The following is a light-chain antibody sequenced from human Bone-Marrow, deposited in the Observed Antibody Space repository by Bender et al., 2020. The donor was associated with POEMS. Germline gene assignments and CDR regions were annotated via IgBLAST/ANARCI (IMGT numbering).Light chain of an antibody. J-gene: IGLJ2*01. CDR3: QAWDSSTIV. CDR2: QDS. Sequence: SYELTQPPSMSVSPGQTARITCSGDALPKQYACWYQQKPGQSPVLVIYQDSKRPSGIPERFSGSNSGNTATLTISGTQAMDEADYYCQAWDSSTIVFGGGTKLTVL. CDR1: ALPKQY. V-gene: IGLV3-1*01.